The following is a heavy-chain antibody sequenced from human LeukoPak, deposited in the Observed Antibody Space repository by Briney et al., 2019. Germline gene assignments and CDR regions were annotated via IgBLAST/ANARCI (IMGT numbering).Heavy chain of an antibody. CDR1: GFTFSSYS. CDR2: ISSSSSYI. Sequence: GGSLRLSCAASGFTFSSYSMNWVRQAPGKGLEWVSSISSSSSYIYYADSVKGRFTISRDNAKNSLYLQMISLRAEDTAVYYCARTYYYDSSGYSGDAFDIWGQGTMVTVSS. CDR3: ARTYYYDSSGYSGDAFDI. J-gene: IGHJ3*02. V-gene: IGHV3-21*01. D-gene: IGHD3-22*01.